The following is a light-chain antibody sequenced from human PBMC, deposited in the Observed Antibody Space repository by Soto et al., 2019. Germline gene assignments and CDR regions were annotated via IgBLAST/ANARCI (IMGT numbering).Light chain of an antibody. J-gene: IGKJ1*01. CDR2: AAS. CDR1: QDIGNF. CDR3: QQYNNWPRT. Sequence: DIQMTQSTSSLSASVGDRVTITCRASQDIGNFLAWYQQKPGKVPKLLIYAASTLQSGVPSRFSGSGSGTDFTLTISSLQSEDFAVYYCQQYNNWPRTFGQGTKVDIK. V-gene: IGKV1-27*01.